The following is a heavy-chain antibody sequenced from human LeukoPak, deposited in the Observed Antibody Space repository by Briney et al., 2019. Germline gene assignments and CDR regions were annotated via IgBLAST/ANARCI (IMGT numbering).Heavy chain of an antibody. D-gene: IGHD2-15*01. CDR1: GFTFSSYA. Sequence: GGSLRLSCAASGFTFSSYAMSWVRQAPGKGLEWVLAISGSGGSTYYADSVKGRFTISRDNSKNTLYLQMNSLRAEDTAVYYCAIDIVVVVAATFDYWGQGTLVTVSS. CDR3: AIDIVVVVAATFDY. J-gene: IGHJ4*02. V-gene: IGHV3-23*01. CDR2: ISGSGGST.